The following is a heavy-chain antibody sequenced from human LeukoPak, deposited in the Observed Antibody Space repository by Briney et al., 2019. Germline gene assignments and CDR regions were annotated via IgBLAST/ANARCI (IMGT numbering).Heavy chain of an antibody. CDR2: ISGNSRTI. V-gene: IGHV3-48*01. CDR1: GFTFSGYG. J-gene: IGHJ5*02. Sequence: GGSLGLSCAASGFTFSGYGMNWVRQAPGKGLEWISYISGNSRTIYYADSVKGRFTISRDNAKNTLYLQMNSLRAEDTAVYYCARETIAAAGNWFDPWGQGTLVTVSS. CDR3: ARETIAAAGNWFDP. D-gene: IGHD6-13*01.